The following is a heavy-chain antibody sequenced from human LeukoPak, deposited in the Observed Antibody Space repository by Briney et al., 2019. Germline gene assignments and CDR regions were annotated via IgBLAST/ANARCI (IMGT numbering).Heavy chain of an antibody. CDR2: ISSSGSTI. V-gene: IGHV3-11*01. Sequence: GGSLRLSCAASGFTFSDYYMSWIRQAPGKGLEWVSYISSSGSTIYYADSVKGRFTISSDNAKNSLYLQMNSLRAEDTAVYYCARDRRDIVLMVYFDYWGQGTLVTVSS. J-gene: IGHJ4*02. CDR3: ARDRRDIVLMVYFDY. D-gene: IGHD2-8*01. CDR1: GFTFSDYY.